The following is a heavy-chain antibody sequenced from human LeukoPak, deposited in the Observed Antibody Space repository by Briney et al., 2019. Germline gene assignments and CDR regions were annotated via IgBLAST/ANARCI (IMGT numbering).Heavy chain of an antibody. V-gene: IGHV3-23*01. CDR1: GFTFNIFA. Sequence: TGGSLRLSCAASGFTFNIFALAWVRQAXXXXXEWVSSISGSSGDKLYADSVKGRFTISRDNSKNTLYLQMNSLRVEDTAVYYCAKFKLPPTIREGFDHWGQGTLVTVSS. CDR2: ISGSSGDK. J-gene: IGHJ5*02. D-gene: IGHD1-14*01. CDR3: AKFKLPPTIREGFDH.